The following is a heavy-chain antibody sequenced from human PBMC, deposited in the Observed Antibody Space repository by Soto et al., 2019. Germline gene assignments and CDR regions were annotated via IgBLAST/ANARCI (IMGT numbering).Heavy chain of an antibody. CDR1: GFTVTSSA. CDR3: AESPSFWQNYYDGAMDV. J-gene: IGHJ6*02. CDR2: IVVGSDNT. Sequence: QMQLVQSGPEVKKPGTSVKVSCKTSGFTVTSSAIQWVRQARGQRLEWIGWIVVGSDNTNYAQKFKKRVTITRDLSTNTIYRDLSGLRSEDTAVYYCAESPSFWQNYYDGAMDVWGQGTTVTVSS. V-gene: IGHV1-58*02.